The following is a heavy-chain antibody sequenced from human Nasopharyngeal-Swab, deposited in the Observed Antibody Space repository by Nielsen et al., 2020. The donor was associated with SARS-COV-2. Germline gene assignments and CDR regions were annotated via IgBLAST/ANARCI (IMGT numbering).Heavy chain of an antibody. J-gene: IGHJ5*02. D-gene: IGHD2-15*01. Sequence: GESLKISCAASGFTFSSFGMHWVRQAPGKGLEWVAFIAHDASSESYGDSVKGRFSISRDTSKNTLYLQMDSLRGEDTAVYYCARDNGYCSGDTCYLGGWFDPWGQGTLVTVSS. CDR3: ARDNGYCSGDTCYLGGWFDP. CDR2: IAHDASSE. V-gene: IGHV3-30*03. CDR1: GFTFSSFG.